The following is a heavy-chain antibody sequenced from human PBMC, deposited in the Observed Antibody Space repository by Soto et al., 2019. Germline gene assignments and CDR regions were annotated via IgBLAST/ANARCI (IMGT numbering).Heavy chain of an antibody. CDR2: IYYSGST. Sequence: SGTPALTCTVPDGSISREYWSWIRQPPGKGLEWIGYIYYSGSTNYNPSLKSRVTISVDTSKNQFSLKLSSVTSADTAVYYCARRITTGSPGFDPWGQGTLVTV. V-gene: IGHV4-59*08. CDR1: DGSISREY. J-gene: IGHJ5*02. CDR3: ARRITTGSPGFDP. D-gene: IGHD1-1*01.